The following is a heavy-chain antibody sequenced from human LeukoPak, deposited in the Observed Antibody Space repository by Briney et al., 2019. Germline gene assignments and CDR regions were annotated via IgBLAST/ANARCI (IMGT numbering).Heavy chain of an antibody. CDR2: INHSGST. CDR3: ARNGYSYGGIDY. Sequence: SETLSLTCAVYGGSFSGYYWSWIRQPPGKGLEWIGEINHSGSTNYNPSLKSRVTISVDTSKNQFSLKLSSVTAADTAVYYCARNGYSYGGIDYWGQGTLVTVSS. J-gene: IGHJ4*02. D-gene: IGHD5-18*01. CDR1: GGSFSGYY. V-gene: IGHV4-34*01.